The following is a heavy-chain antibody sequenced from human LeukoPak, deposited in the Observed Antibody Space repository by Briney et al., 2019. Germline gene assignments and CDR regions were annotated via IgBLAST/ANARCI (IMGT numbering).Heavy chain of an antibody. Sequence: GGSLRLSCATSGFTFSSNGMHWVRQAPGKRPEWVSVISYDGSDKYYADSVKGRFTISRDNSKNTLDLQMNSLRVEDTALYHCVKDMGVREGYFDYWGQGTLVTVSS. CDR2: ISYDGSDK. V-gene: IGHV3-30*18. CDR1: GFTFSSNG. J-gene: IGHJ4*02. CDR3: VKDMGVREGYFDY. D-gene: IGHD3-10*02.